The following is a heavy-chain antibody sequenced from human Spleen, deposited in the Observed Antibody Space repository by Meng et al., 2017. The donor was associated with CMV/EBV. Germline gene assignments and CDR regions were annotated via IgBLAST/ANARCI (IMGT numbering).Heavy chain of an antibody. D-gene: IGHD1-1*01. CDR1: GFTFSSYG. CDR2: IWNDGSNK. Sequence: GESLKISCAASGFTFSSYGIHWVRQAPGKGLEWVAVIWNDGSNKYYADSVKGRFTISRDNSKNTLYLQMNSLRAEDTAVYYCAKDARERVYYYGMDVWGQGTTVTVSS. V-gene: IGHV3-33*06. J-gene: IGHJ6*02. CDR3: AKDARERVYYYGMDV.